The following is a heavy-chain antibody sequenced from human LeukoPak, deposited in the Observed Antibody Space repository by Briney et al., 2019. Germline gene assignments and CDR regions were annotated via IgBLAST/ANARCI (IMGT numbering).Heavy chain of an antibody. CDR1: GFTFSSYA. D-gene: IGHD3-3*01. V-gene: IGHV3-23*01. CDR2: ISGSGGST. CDR3: ARVKADFWSNYGMDV. Sequence: PGGSLRLSCAASGFTFSSYAMSWVRQAPGKGLEWVSAISGSGGSTYYADSVKGRFTISRDNSKNTLYLQMNSLRAEDTAVYYCARVKADFWSNYGMDVWGQGTTVTVSS. J-gene: IGHJ6*02.